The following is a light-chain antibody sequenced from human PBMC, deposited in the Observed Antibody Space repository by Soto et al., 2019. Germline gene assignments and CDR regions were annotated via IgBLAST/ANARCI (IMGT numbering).Light chain of an antibody. CDR2: GAS. CDR1: QGVGST. CDR3: QKYKSWPYT. J-gene: IGKJ2*01. V-gene: IGKV3-15*01. Sequence: EIVMTQSPATLSVSLVESSTLSCMASQGVGSTLAWFQQKPGQPPRLLVYGASTRATGVPARFSGSESGTEFTLTVSSLHSEDTAVYYCQKYKSWPYTFGQGNKVDIK.